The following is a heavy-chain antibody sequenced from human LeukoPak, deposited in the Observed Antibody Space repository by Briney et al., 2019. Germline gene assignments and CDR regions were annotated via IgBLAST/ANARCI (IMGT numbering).Heavy chain of an antibody. CDR1: GGSISSYY. CDR3: ARQVGVTYYYYMDV. CDR2: IHYSGST. V-gene: IGHV4-59*01. D-gene: IGHD2-21*02. Sequence: SETLSLTCSVSGGSISSYYWSWIRQPPGKGLEWIGYIHYSGSTNYSPSLKSRVTISVDTSKNQFSLKLSSVTAADTAVYYCARQVGVTYYYYMDVWGKGTTVTVSS. J-gene: IGHJ6*03.